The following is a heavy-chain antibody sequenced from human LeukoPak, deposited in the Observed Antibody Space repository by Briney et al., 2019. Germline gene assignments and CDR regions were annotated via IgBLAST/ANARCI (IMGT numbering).Heavy chain of an antibody. CDR2: ISSSSSTI. Sequence: GGSLRLSCAASGFTFSSYGMDWVRQAPGKELEWVSYISSSSSTIYYADSVKGRFTISRDNAKNSLYLQMNSLRAEDTAVYYCARAFHYGSGPQEDYWGQGTLVTVSS. CDR3: ARAFHYGSGPQEDY. D-gene: IGHD3-10*01. V-gene: IGHV3-48*01. CDR1: GFTFSSYG. J-gene: IGHJ4*02.